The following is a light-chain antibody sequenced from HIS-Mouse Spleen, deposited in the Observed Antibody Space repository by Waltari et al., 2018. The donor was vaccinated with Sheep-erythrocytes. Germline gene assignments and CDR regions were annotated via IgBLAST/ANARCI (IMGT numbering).Light chain of an antibody. CDR3: CSYAGSYNYV. CDR1: SRDVGGYTY. CDR2: DVS. J-gene: IGLJ1*01. V-gene: IGLV2-11*01. Sequence: QSALTQPRSVSGSPGQSVTISCPGTSRDVGGYTYVSWYQQHPGKAPKLMIYDVSKRPSGVPDRFSGSKSGNTASLTISGLQAEDEADYYCCSYAGSYNYVFGTGTKVTVL.